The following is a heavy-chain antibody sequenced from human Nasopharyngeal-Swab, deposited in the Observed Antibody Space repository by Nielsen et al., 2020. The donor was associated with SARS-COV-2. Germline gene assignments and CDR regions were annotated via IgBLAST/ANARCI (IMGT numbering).Heavy chain of an antibody. CDR2: IYYSGST. Sequence: WIRQPPGKGLEWIGSIYYSGSTYYNPSLKSRVTISVDPSKNQFSLKLSSVTAADTAAYYCASYPLTFGGVWGSDAFDIWGQGTMVTVSS. J-gene: IGHJ3*02. CDR3: ASYPLTFGGVWGSDAFDI. D-gene: IGHD3-16*01. V-gene: IGHV4-39*01.